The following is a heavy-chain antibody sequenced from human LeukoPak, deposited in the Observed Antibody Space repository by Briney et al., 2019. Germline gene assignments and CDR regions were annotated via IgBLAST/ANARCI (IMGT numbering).Heavy chain of an antibody. Sequence: GESLKISCKGSGYSFTSYWIGWVRQMPGKGLEWMGIIWPADSDTRYSPSFQGQVTISADKSISTAYLQWSSLKALDTAIYYCARQCCGSYYPMDVWGKGTTVTVSS. CDR2: IWPADSDT. V-gene: IGHV5-51*01. CDR3: ARQCCGSYYPMDV. D-gene: IGHD1-26*01. CDR1: GYSFTSYW. J-gene: IGHJ6*03.